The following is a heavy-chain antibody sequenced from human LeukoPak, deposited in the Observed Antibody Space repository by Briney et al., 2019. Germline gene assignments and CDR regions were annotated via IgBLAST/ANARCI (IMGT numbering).Heavy chain of an antibody. J-gene: IGHJ3*01. Sequence: GGSLRLSCAASGFTFDDYGMSWVRQAPGKGLEWVSGIDRNGDSTGYADSVEGRFTISRDNSKNTLYLQLNSLRAEDTAVYYCARRYCSTCPTGHAFDLWGQGTMVTVSS. V-gene: IGHV3-20*04. CDR3: ARRYCSTCPTGHAFDL. CDR2: IDRNGDST. CDR1: GFTFDDYG. D-gene: IGHD2-2*01.